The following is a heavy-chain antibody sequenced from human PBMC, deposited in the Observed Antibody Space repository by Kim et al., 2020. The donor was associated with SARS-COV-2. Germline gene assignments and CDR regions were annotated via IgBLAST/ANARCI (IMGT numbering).Heavy chain of an antibody. CDR3: AKRACITMLRGVRGDYYYVMDV. J-gene: IGHJ6*02. D-gene: IGHD3-10*01. Sequence: GGSLRLSCAASGFTFSSYAMSWVRQAPGKGLEWVSAISGSGGSTYYADSVKGRFTISRDNSKNTLYLQMNSLRAEDTAVYYCAKRACITMLRGVRGDYYYVMDVWGQGTTVTVSS. V-gene: IGHV3-23*01. CDR2: ISGSGGST. CDR1: GFTFSSYA.